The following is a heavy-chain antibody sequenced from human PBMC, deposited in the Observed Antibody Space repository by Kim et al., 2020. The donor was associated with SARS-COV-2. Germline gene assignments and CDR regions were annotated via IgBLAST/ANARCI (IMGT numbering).Heavy chain of an antibody. CDR3: AREDPDGYNYDY. CDR2: IYSGGSK. J-gene: IGHJ4*02. V-gene: IGHV3-53*01. D-gene: IGHD5-12*01. CDR1: GFTVSSNY. Sequence: GGSLRLSCAASGFTVSSNYMSWVRQAPGKGLEWVSVIYSGGSKYYADSVKVRLTISRDNYNNTLYLQMNSLRAEDTTVYYCAREDPDGYNYDYWGQGTPGTVSS.